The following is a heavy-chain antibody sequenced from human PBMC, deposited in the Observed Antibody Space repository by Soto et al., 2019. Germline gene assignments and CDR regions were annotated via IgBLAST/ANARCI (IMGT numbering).Heavy chain of an antibody. CDR2: ISFDASEK. CDR1: GFRFGGFG. J-gene: IGHJ4*02. CDR3: ARELGGYVHLWDKSNY. Sequence: QVQLVESGGGVVQPGASLTLSCAASGFRFGGFGMHWVRQAPGKGLEWVAVISFDASEKFYVDSVKGRFSISRDDSHSKVFLQLNSLRREDTGVYYSARELGGYVHLWDKSNYWGQGTLVNVS. V-gene: IGHV3-30*04. D-gene: IGHD5-12*01.